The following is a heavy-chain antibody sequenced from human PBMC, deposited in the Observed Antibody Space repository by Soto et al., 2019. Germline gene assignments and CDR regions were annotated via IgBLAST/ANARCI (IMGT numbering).Heavy chain of an antibody. Sequence: GGSLRLSCAASGFTFDDYAMHWVRQAPGKGLEWVSGISWNSGSIGYADSVKGRFTISRDNAKNSLYLQMNSLRAEDTALYYCAKGITMVRGVTLDYWGQGTLVTVSS. CDR2: ISWNSGSI. CDR1: GFTFDDYA. D-gene: IGHD3-10*01. J-gene: IGHJ4*02. CDR3: AKGITMVRGVTLDY. V-gene: IGHV3-9*01.